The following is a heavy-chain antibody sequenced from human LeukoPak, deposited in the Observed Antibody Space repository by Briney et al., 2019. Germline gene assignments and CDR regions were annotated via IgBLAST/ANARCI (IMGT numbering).Heavy chain of an antibody. CDR1: GYTFTSYG. J-gene: IGHJ4*02. CDR2: ISAYNGNT. V-gene: IGHV1-18*01. Sequence: GASVKVSCKASGYTFTSYGISWVRQAPGQGLEWMGWISAYNGNTNYAQKLQGRVTMTTDTSTSTAYMELRSLRSDDTAVYYCARGGEATYYDYVWGSYRYLHFDYWGQGTLVTVSS. D-gene: IGHD3-16*02. CDR3: ARGGEATYYDYVWGSYRYLHFDY.